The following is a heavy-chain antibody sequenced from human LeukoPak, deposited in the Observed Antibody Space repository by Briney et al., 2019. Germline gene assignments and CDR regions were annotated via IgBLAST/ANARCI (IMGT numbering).Heavy chain of an antibody. J-gene: IGHJ4*02. CDR3: ARDRYYYDSSAPWY. CDR2: ISYDGSNK. V-gene: IGHV3-30-3*01. Sequence: PGGALRLSCAASGVTFSSYAMHWIREAPGKGLEWGAVISYDGSNKYYADSVKGRFTISRDNSKNTLYLQMNSLRAEDTAVYYCARDRYYYDSSAPWYWGQGTLVTVSS. D-gene: IGHD3-22*01. CDR1: GVTFSSYA.